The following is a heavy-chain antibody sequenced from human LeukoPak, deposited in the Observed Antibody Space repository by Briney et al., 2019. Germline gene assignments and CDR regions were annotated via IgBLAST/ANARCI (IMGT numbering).Heavy chain of an antibody. V-gene: IGHV3-73*01. Sequence: GGSLRLSCAASGFTLSGSAMHWVRQASGKGLEWVGRIRSKANNYATAYAASVKGRFTISRDDSKNTAYLLMNSLKTEDTAVYYCTRLGEVGATTYWGQGTLVTVSS. CDR3: TRLGEVGATTY. D-gene: IGHD1-26*01. CDR2: IRSKANNYAT. CDR1: GFTLSGSA. J-gene: IGHJ4*02.